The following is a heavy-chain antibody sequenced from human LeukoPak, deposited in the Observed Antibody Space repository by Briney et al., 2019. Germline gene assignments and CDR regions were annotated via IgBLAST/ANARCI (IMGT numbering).Heavy chain of an antibody. CDR3: ARDLAPEYGSGSYFNGYDF. CDR1: GLLFSNHW. D-gene: IGHD3-10*01. J-gene: IGHJ4*02. CDR2: INSDGTST. V-gene: IGHV3-74*01. Sequence: RGSLRLSCAASGLLFSNHWIHWVRQAPGKGLVWVSRINSDGTSTSYADAVMGRFTTSRDNSKNTVYLQMNSLSVDDTAVYFCARDLAPEYGSGSYFNGYDFWGQGTLVTVSS.